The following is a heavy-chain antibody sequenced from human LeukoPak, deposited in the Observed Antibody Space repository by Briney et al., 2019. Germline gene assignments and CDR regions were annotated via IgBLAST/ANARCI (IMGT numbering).Heavy chain of an antibody. Sequence: GGSLRLSCAASGFTFSSYAMSWVRQAPGKGLEWVSAISGSGGSTYYADSVKGRFTISSDNSKNTLYLQMNSLRAEDMAVYYCATLNYGPYYFDYWGQGTLVTVSS. CDR2: ISGSGGST. J-gene: IGHJ4*02. V-gene: IGHV3-23*01. D-gene: IGHD3-10*01. CDR1: GFTFSSYA. CDR3: ATLNYGPYYFDY.